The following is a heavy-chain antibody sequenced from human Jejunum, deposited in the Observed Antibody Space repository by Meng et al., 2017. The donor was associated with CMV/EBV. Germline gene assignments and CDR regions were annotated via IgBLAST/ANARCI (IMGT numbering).Heavy chain of an antibody. Sequence: CNVPGDSISGYYFNWIRQPPGKGLEWIGNIDYSGTTKYNPSLQSRVTISVDPSKSQFSLKLGSVSAADTALYYCARGWGTTSPWDYWGQGMLVTVSS. CDR3: ARGWGTTSPWDY. D-gene: IGHD3-16*01. CDR2: IDYSGTT. V-gene: IGHV4-59*01. J-gene: IGHJ4*02. CDR1: GDSISGYY.